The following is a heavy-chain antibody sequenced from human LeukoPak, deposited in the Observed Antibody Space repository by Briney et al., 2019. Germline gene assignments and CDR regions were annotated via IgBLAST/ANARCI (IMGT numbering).Heavy chain of an antibody. CDR3: ARHGRYSSGWFRVDY. CDR2: INHSGST. CDR1: GGSFSGYY. J-gene: IGHJ4*02. Sequence: SSETLSLTCAVYGGSFSGYYWSWIRQPPGKGLEWIGEINHSGSTNYNPSLKSRVTISVDTSKNQFSLKLSSVTAADTAVYYCARHGRYSSGWFRVDYWGQGTLVTVSS. D-gene: IGHD6-19*01. V-gene: IGHV4-34*01.